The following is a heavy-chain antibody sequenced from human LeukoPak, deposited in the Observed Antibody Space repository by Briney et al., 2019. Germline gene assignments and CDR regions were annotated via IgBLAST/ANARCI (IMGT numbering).Heavy chain of an antibody. Sequence: PSETLSLTCTVSGGSISSSSYYWGWIRQPPGKGLEWIGSIYYSGSTYYNPSLKSRVTISVDTSKNQFSLKLSSVTAADTAVYYCARDAEVLAYCGGDCYSRGLTYYYGMDVWGQGTTVTVSS. CDR3: ARDAEVLAYCGGDCYSRGLTYYYGMDV. CDR1: GGSISSSSYY. D-gene: IGHD2-21*02. J-gene: IGHJ6*02. V-gene: IGHV4-39*07. CDR2: IYYSGST.